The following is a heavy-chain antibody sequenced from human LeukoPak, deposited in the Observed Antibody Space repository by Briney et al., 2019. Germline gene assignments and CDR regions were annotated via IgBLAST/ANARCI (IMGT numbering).Heavy chain of an antibody. V-gene: IGHV3-48*03. CDR2: ISSSGSTI. Sequence: GGSLRLSCAASGFTFSNYEMNWVRQAPGKGLEWVSYISSSGSTIYYADSVKGRFTISRDNSKNTLYLQMNSLRAEDTALYYCAGDPPGVPGYFDYWGQGTLVTVSS. CDR1: GFTFSNYE. D-gene: IGHD3-10*02. CDR3: AGDPPGVPGYFDY. J-gene: IGHJ4*02.